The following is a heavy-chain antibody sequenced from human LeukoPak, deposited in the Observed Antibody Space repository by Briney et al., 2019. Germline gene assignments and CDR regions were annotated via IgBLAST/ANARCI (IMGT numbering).Heavy chain of an antibody. D-gene: IGHD3-3*01. CDR3: ARHRYDFWSGYYLAKGFWFDP. J-gene: IGHJ5*02. CDR2: IYYSGNT. V-gene: IGHV4-39*01. CDR1: GDSISSSSYY. Sequence: KSSETLSLTCTVSGDSISSSSYYWGWIRQPPGKGLEWIGTIYYSGNTYYNPSLQSRVTISVDTSKNQFSLKLSSVTAADTAVYYCARHRYDFWSGYYLAKGFWFDPWGQGTLVTVSS.